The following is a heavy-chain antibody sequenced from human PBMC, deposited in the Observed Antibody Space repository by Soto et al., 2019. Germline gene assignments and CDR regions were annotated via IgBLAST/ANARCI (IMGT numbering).Heavy chain of an antibody. CDR1: GGSISSGGYY. Sequence: QVQLQESGPGLVKPSQTLSLTCTVSGGSISSGGYYWSWIRQHPGKGLEWIGYIYYSGSTYYNPSFESRVTISVDTSKNQFSLKLSSVTAADTAVYYCAAGITMVRGVIAFDYWGQGTLVTVSS. J-gene: IGHJ4*02. CDR2: IYYSGST. CDR3: AAGITMVRGVIAFDY. D-gene: IGHD3-10*01. V-gene: IGHV4-31*03.